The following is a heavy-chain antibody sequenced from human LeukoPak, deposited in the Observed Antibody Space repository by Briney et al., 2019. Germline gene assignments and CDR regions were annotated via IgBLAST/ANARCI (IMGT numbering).Heavy chain of an antibody. J-gene: IGHJ6*02. CDR3: ARRRVVVAATRDYGMDV. CDR1: GGSFSGYY. D-gene: IGHD2-15*01. Sequence: SETLSLTCADYGGSFSGYYWSWIRQPPGKGLEWIGEINHSGSTNYNPSLKSRVTISVDTSKNQFSLKLSSVTAADTAVYYCARRRVVVAATRDYGMDVWGQGTTVTVSS. V-gene: IGHV4-34*01. CDR2: INHSGST.